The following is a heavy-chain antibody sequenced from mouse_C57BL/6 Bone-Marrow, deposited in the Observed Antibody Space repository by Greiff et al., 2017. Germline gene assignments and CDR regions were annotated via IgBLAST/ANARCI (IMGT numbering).Heavy chain of an antibody. Sequence: QVQLQQSGAELVRPGTSVKMSCKASGYTFTNYWIGWAKQRPGHGLEWIGDIYPGGGYTNYNEKFKGKATLTADKSSSTAYMQFSSLTSEDSASYYCARSTGTYYFDYWGQGTTLTVSS. CDR1: GYTFTNYW. CDR2: IYPGGGYT. J-gene: IGHJ2*01. CDR3: ARSTGTYYFDY. V-gene: IGHV1-63*01. D-gene: IGHD4-1*02.